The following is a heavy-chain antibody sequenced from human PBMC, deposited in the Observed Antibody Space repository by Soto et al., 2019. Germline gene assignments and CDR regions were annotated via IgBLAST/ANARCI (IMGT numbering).Heavy chain of an antibody. CDR2: ISGSGGST. CDR1: GFTFSSYA. CDR3: ATPLDSSGYYYGAFDI. J-gene: IGHJ3*02. Sequence: PGGSLRLSCAASGFTFSSYAMSWVRQAPGKGLEWVSAISGSGGSTYYADSVKGRFTISRDNSKNTLYLQVNSLRAEDTAVYYCATPLDSSGYYYGAFDIWGQGTMVTVSS. V-gene: IGHV3-23*01. D-gene: IGHD3-22*01.